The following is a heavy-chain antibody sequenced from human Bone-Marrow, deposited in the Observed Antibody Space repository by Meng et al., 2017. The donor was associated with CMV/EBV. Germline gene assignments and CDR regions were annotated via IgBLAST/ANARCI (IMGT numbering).Heavy chain of an antibody. Sequence: LSLTCAASGFTFSSYSMNWVRQAPGKGLEWVSSISSSSSYIYYADSVKGRFTISRDNAKNSLYLQMNSLRAEDTAVYYCARDLTMVRGVIIRDNYYYGMDVWGQGTSVTVSS. CDR1: GFTFSSYS. V-gene: IGHV3-21*01. J-gene: IGHJ6*02. CDR3: ARDLTMVRGVIIRDNYYYGMDV. D-gene: IGHD3-10*01. CDR2: ISSSSSYI.